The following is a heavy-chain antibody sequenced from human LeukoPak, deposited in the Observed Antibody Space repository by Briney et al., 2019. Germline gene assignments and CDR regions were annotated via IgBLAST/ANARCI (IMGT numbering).Heavy chain of an antibody. Sequence: PGGSLRLSCAASGFTFSSYEMNWVRQAPGKGLEWVSVIYSGGSTYYADSVKGRFTISRDNSKNTLYLQMNSLRAEDTAVYYCARDNYFGSGLFGYWGQGTLVTVSS. CDR2: IYSGGST. D-gene: IGHD3-10*01. CDR3: ARDNYFGSGLFGY. CDR1: GFTFSSYE. V-gene: IGHV3-53*01. J-gene: IGHJ4*02.